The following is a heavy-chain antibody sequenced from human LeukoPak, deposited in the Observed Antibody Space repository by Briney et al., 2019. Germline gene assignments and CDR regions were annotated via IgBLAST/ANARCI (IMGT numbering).Heavy chain of an antibody. Sequence: SETLSLTCTVSGGSLSSGGYYWTWIRQHPGKGLEWIGYIYDSANTNYNPSLKSRVTMSVDTSKNQFSLKLISVAAADTAVYYCARGGSYRWFDPWGQGTLVTVSS. J-gene: IGHJ5*02. CDR1: GGSLSSGGYY. CDR3: ARGGSYRWFDP. D-gene: IGHD1-26*01. CDR2: IYDSANT. V-gene: IGHV4-31*03.